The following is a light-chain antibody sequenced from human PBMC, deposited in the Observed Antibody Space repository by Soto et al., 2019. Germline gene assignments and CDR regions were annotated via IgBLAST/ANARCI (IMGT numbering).Light chain of an antibody. Sequence: EIVLTQSPDTLSLSPGERATLSCRASQSVSSNSLTWYQQKPGQAPRLLIYDASTRATGIPDRFSASGSGTDFTLTINRLEPEDFAVYYCQQYDRSPRTFGQGTKVEIK. CDR1: QSVSSNS. V-gene: IGKV3-20*01. CDR3: QQYDRSPRT. J-gene: IGKJ1*01. CDR2: DAS.